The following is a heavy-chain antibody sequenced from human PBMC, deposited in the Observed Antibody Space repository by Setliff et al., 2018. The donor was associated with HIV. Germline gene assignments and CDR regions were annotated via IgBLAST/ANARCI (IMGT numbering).Heavy chain of an antibody. V-gene: IGHV4-39*07. J-gene: IGHJ4*02. D-gene: IGHD1-1*01. Sequence: PSETLSLTCTVSGGSISRSTHHWAWIRQPPGKGLEWIGALSSKGQAYYNPSLKSRVAISIDSSKNLFSLRLDSLTAADTAVYYCAAQDLDQVKYYYMDYWGPGALVTVSS. CDR1: GGSISRSTHH. CDR2: LSSKGQA. CDR3: AAQDLDQVKYYYMDY.